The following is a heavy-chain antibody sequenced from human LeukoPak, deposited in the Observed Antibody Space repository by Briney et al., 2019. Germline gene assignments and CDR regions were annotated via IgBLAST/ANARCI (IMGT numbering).Heavy chain of an antibody. Sequence: GGSLRLSCLASGFTFSSYAMSWVRQAPGKGLEWVSIISGSGGSTCYADSVKGRFTISRDNSKNTLYLQMNSLRAEDTAVYYCAKDRRGAATPQPVGYWGQGTLVTVSS. J-gene: IGHJ4*02. CDR2: ISGSGGST. CDR3: AKDRRGAATPQPVGY. CDR1: GFTFSSYA. V-gene: IGHV3-23*01. D-gene: IGHD2-15*01.